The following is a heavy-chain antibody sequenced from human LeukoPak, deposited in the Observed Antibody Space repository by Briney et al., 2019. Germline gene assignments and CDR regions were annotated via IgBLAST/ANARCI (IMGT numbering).Heavy chain of an antibody. V-gene: IGHV1-69*05. D-gene: IGHD1-7*01. CDR3: ARGVTYPGTHFDY. J-gene: IGHJ4*02. Sequence: ASVKVSCKASGGTFSSYAISWVRQAPGQGLEWMGGIIPIFVTANYAQKFQGRVTITTDESTSTAYMELSSLRSEDTAVYYCARGVTYPGTHFDYWGQGTLVTVSS. CDR2: IIPIFVTA. CDR1: GGTFSSYA.